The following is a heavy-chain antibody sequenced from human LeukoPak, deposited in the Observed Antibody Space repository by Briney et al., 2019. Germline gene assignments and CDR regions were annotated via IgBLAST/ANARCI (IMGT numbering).Heavy chain of an antibody. CDR1: RFTFSNYA. CDR3: AKVVRGYYYDSSGYYYFDY. D-gene: IGHD3-22*01. CDR2: ITGSGGST. Sequence: GGSLRLSCAASRFTFSNYAMTWVRQAPGKGLEWVSVITGSGGSTYYADSVKGRFTISRDNSKNTLYLQMNSLRAEDTAVYYCAKVVRGYYYDSSGYYYFDYWGQGTLVTVTS. V-gene: IGHV3-23*01. J-gene: IGHJ4*02.